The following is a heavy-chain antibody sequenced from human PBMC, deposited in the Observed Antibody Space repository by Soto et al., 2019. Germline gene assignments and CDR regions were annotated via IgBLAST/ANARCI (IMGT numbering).Heavy chain of an antibody. CDR1: GGSFSGYY. Sequence: SETLSLTCAVYGGSFSGYYWSWIRQPPGKGLEWIGEINHSGSTNYNPSLKGRVTISVDTSKNQFSLKLGSVTAADTAVYYCARSGSSWYRAGGMDVWGQGTTVTVSS. CDR2: INHSGST. CDR3: ARSGSSWYRAGGMDV. D-gene: IGHD6-13*01. V-gene: IGHV4-34*01. J-gene: IGHJ6*02.